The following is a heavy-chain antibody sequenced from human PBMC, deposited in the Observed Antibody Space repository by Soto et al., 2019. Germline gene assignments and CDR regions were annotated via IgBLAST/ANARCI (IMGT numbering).Heavy chain of an antibody. V-gene: IGHV4-34*01. CDR2: INHSGST. D-gene: IGHD1-26*01. CDR1: GGSFSGYY. Sequence: QVQLQQWGAGLLKPSETLSLTCAVYGGSFSGYYWSWIRQPPGKGLECIGEINHSGSTNYNPSLKSRVTISVDTSKNQFSLKLSSVTAADTAVYYCARDGVGATRGMFDYWGQGTLVTVSS. CDR3: ARDGVGATRGMFDY. J-gene: IGHJ4*02.